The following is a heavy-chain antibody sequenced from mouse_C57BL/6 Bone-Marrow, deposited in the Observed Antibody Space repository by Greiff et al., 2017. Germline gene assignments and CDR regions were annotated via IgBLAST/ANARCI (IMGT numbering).Heavy chain of an antibody. Sequence: QVQLQQPGAELVMPGASVKLSCKASGYTFTSYWMHWVKQRPGQGLEWIGEIDPSDSYTNYNQKFKGKSTLTVDKSSSTAYMQLSGLTSEDSAVYYCARGGYYGSSDDWYFDVWGTGTTVTVSS. CDR1: GYTFTSYW. CDR3: ARGGYYGSSDDWYFDV. CDR2: IDPSDSYT. J-gene: IGHJ1*03. D-gene: IGHD1-1*01. V-gene: IGHV1-69*01.